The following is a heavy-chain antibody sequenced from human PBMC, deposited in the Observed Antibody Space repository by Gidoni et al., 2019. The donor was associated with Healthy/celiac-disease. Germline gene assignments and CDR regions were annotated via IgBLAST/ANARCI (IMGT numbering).Heavy chain of an antibody. V-gene: IGHV4-34*01. D-gene: IGHD5-12*01. CDR2: INHSGST. CDR3: ASLEMATIMGYYYYGMDV. CDR1: GGSFSGYY. J-gene: IGHJ6*02. Sequence: QVQLQQWGAGLLKPSETMSLTCAVYGGSFSGYYWSWIRQPPGQGLEWIGEINHSGSTNYNPSLKSRVTISVDTSKNQFSLKLSSVTAADTAVYYCASLEMATIMGYYYYGMDVWGQGTTVTVSS.